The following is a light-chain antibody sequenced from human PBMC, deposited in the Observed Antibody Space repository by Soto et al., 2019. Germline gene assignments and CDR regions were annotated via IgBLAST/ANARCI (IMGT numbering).Light chain of an antibody. Sequence: QSALTQPASVSGSPGQSITVSCTGTSSDIGGYNYVSWYQHHPGKAPQLIIYEVNLRPSGVSDRFSASKSGDTASLTISGLQAGDEADYYCSSYTNINTRACVFGTGTKVTVL. CDR2: EVN. CDR1: SSDIGGYNY. J-gene: IGLJ1*01. V-gene: IGLV2-14*01. CDR3: SSYTNINTRACV.